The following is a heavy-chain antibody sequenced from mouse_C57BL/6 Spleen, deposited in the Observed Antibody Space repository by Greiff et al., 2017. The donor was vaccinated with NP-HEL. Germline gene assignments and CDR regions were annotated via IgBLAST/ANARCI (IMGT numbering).Heavy chain of an antibody. J-gene: IGHJ2*01. CDR1: GFTFSSYG. Sequence: EVQRVESGGDLVKPGGSLKLSCAASGFTFSSYGMSWVRQTPDQRLEWVATISSGGSYTYYPDSVKGRFTIARDNAKNTLYLQMSSLKSEDTAMYYCARGAGVYYFDYWGQGTTLTVSS. V-gene: IGHV5-6*01. CDR3: ARGAGVYYFDY. CDR2: ISSGGSYT. D-gene: IGHD3-3*01.